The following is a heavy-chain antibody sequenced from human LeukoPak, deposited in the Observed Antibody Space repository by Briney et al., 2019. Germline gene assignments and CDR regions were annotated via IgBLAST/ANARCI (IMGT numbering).Heavy chain of an antibody. V-gene: IGHV3-66*02. CDR3: AKDGTSYYYIYY. D-gene: IGHD2/OR15-2a*01. CDR1: EFSVGSNY. CDR2: IYSGGST. Sequence: GGSLRLSCAASEFSVGSNYMTWVRQAPGKGLEWVSLIYSGGSTYYADSVKGRFTVSRDDSKNTLYLQMNSLRGDDTAVYYCAKDGTSYYYIYYWGQGTLVTVSS. J-gene: IGHJ4*02.